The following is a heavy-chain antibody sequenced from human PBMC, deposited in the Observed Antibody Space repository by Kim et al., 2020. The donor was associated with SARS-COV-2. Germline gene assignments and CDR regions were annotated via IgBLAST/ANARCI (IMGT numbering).Heavy chain of an antibody. CDR3: ARQTGRKSINGTTEIGPLDY. J-gene: IGHJ4*02. CDR2: IYPGDSDT. CDR1: GYSFTSYW. V-gene: IGHV5-51*01. Sequence: GESLKISCKGSGYSFTSYWIGWVRQMPGKGLEWMGIIYPGDSDTRYSPSFQGQVTISADKSISTAYLQWSSLKASDTAMYYCARQTGRKSINGTTEIGPLDYWGQGTLGTVSS. D-gene: IGHD1-7*01.